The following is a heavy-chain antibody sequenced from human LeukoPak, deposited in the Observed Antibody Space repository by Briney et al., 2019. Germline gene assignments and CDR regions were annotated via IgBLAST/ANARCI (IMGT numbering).Heavy chain of an antibody. CDR3: AKGFRMVRGVINDY. Sequence: PGGSLRLSCAASGFTFSSYAMSWVRQAPGKGLEWVSSISGSGGNIDYADSVKGRFTISRDNSKDTLYLQMNSLRAEDTAVYYCAKGFRMVRGVINDYWGQGTLVTVSS. J-gene: IGHJ4*02. CDR1: GFTFSSYA. V-gene: IGHV3-23*01. D-gene: IGHD3-10*01. CDR2: ISGSGGNI.